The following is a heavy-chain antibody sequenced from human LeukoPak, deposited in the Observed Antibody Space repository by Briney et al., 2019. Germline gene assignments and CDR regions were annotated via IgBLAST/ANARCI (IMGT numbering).Heavy chain of an antibody. Sequence: SETLSLTCTVSGGSISSYYWSWIRQPPGKGLEWIGSISFSGSTNYNPSLKSRVTISIDTSKNQFSLKLSSVTAADTAVYYCASGVGGWYFDYWAQGTLVTVSS. CDR2: ISFSGST. CDR3: ASGVGGWYFDY. J-gene: IGHJ4*02. D-gene: IGHD6-19*01. V-gene: IGHV4-59*01. CDR1: GGSISSYY.